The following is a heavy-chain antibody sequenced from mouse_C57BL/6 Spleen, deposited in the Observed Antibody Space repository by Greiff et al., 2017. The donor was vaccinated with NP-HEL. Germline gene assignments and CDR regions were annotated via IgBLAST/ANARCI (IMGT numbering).Heavy chain of an antibody. CDR3: ARKLGGAMDY. J-gene: IGHJ4*01. D-gene: IGHD4-1*01. Sequence: VQLQQSGPGLVQPSQSLSITCTVSGFSLTSYGVHWVRQSPGKGLEWLGVIWSGGSTDYNAAFISRLSISKDNSKSQVFFKMSSLQADDTAIYYCARKLGGAMDYWGQGTSVTVSS. CDR1: GFSLTSYG. V-gene: IGHV2-2*01. CDR2: IWSGGST.